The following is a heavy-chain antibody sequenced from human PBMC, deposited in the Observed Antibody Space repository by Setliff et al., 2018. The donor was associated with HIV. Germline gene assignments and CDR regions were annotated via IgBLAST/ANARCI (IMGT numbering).Heavy chain of an antibody. Sequence: PGGSLRLSCAASGLTFSGYWMHWVRQAPGKGLVWVSRINGDGSDTVYADSVKGRFTISRDNAKNTLYLQMNSLRAEDTAVYYCARGQVGYSYFDFWGQGALVTSPQ. V-gene: IGHV3-74*01. CDR3: ARGQVGYSYFDF. CDR2: INGDGSDT. D-gene: IGHD1-26*01. CDR1: GLTFSGYW. J-gene: IGHJ4*02.